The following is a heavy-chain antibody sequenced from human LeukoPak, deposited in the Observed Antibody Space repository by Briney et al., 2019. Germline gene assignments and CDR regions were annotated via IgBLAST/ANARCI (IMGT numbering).Heavy chain of an antibody. Sequence: SETLSLTCTVSGGSISSYYWSWIRQPAGKGLEWIGRIYTSGSTNYNPSLKSRVTTSVDTSENQFSLNLSSVTAADTAVYFCARGGNWGSYFDYWGQGTLVTVSS. D-gene: IGHD3-16*01. J-gene: IGHJ4*02. V-gene: IGHV4-4*07. CDR1: GGSISSYY. CDR2: IYTSGST. CDR3: ARGGNWGSYFDY.